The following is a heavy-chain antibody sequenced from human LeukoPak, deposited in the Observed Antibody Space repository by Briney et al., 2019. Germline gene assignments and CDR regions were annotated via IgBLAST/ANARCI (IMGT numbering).Heavy chain of an antibody. CDR3: AKGGGQWLVQNWFDP. Sequence: GGSLRLSCAVSGFTFSNYAMSWVRQAPGKGLERVSAISGSGGRTYYADSVKGRFTISRDNSKYTLYLQMNSLRAEDTAVYYCAKGGGQWLVQNWFDPWGQGILVTVSS. D-gene: IGHD6-19*01. V-gene: IGHV3-23*01. J-gene: IGHJ5*02. CDR2: ISGSGGRT. CDR1: GFTFSNYA.